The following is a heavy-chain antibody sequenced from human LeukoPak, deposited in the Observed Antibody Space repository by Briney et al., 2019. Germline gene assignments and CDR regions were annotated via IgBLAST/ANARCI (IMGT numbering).Heavy chain of an antibody. CDR3: AANFDF. CDR2: ISSSSSYI. CDR1: GFTFSSYS. J-gene: IGHJ4*02. Sequence: GGSLRLSCAASGFTFSSYSMNWVRQAPGKGLEWVSSISSSSSYIYYADSVKGRFTISRDKPKNTVYLEMNSLRAEDTAVYYCAANFDFWGQGTLVTVSS. V-gene: IGHV3-21*01.